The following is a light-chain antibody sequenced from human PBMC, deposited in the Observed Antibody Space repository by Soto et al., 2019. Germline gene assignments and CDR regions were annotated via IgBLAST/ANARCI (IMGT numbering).Light chain of an antibody. CDR2: GAS. J-gene: IGKJ3*01. V-gene: IGKV3-11*01. CDR1: QRVSSF. Sequence: EIVLTQSPATLSLSPGERATLSCKSSQRVSSFLGWYQQKPGQPPRLLIYGASSRAPGIPARFSGGGSETDFTLTISSLEPDDFAVYYCQQRSTWPFTFGTGTKVDIK. CDR3: QQRSTWPFT.